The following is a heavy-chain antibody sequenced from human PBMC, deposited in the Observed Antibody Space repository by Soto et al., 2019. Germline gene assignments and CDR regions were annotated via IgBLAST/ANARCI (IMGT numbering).Heavy chain of an antibody. D-gene: IGHD4-17*01. CDR2: INAGNGNT. CDR1: GYTFTSYA. Sequence: ASVKVSCKASGYTFTSYAMHWVRQAPGQRLEWMGWINAGNGNTKYSQKFQGRVTITRDTSASTAYMELSSLRSEDTAVYYCAREGIPTVYYYGMDVWGQGTTVTVSS. V-gene: IGHV1-3*01. CDR3: AREGIPTVYYYGMDV. J-gene: IGHJ6*02.